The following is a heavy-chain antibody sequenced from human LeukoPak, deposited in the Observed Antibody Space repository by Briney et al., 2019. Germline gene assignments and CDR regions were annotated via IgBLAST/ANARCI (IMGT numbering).Heavy chain of an antibody. CDR1: GGSISSSSYY. CDR3: AIRKGYWFDP. V-gene: IGHV4-39*01. Sequence: SETLSLTCTVSGGSISSSSYYWGWIRQPPGKGLEWIGSIYYSGSTYYNPSLKSRVTISVDTSKNQFSLKLSSVTAADTAAYYCAIRKGYWFDPWGQGTLVTVSS. J-gene: IGHJ5*02. D-gene: IGHD1-14*01. CDR2: IYYSGST.